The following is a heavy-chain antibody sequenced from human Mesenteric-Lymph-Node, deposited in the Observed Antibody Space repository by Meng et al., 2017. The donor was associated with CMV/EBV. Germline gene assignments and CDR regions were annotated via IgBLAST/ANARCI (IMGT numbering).Heavy chain of an antibody. Sequence: GGSLRLSCTVSGFTFSSYNMHWVRQAPGKGLEWVSVIYSAGGTYYADSVKGRFTISRDNSKNTLYLQMNSLRADDTAVYYCARDPSSSSADYWGQGMLVTVSS. V-gene: IGHV3-66*02. CDR1: GFTFSSYN. CDR2: IYSAGGT. CDR3: ARDPSSSSADY. J-gene: IGHJ4*02. D-gene: IGHD6-13*01.